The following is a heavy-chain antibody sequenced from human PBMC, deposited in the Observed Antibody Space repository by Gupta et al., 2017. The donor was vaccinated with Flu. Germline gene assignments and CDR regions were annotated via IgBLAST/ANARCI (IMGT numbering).Heavy chain of an antibody. CDR3: AKGPLPTLNGIDD. CDR2: VSSNSGRR. Sequence: DVRPVETGGGLVQPGRSLSLSCSASGFTFSNHAMYWVRQFPGKGLEWVAGVSSNSGRRGYADFVKGRFTISRDNSTKSLHLQLNRLRPEDSAFYDGAKGPLPTLNGIDDWGQGILVTVAS. V-gene: IGHV3-9*01. D-gene: IGHD2-15*01. J-gene: IGHJ4*02. CDR1: GFTFSNHA.